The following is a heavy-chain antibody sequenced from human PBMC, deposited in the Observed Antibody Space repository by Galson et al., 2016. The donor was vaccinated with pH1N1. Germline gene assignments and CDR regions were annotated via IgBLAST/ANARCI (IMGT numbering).Heavy chain of an antibody. CDR3: AREADSSDSTGYYYKTFDY. V-gene: IGHV4-61*02. J-gene: IGHJ4*02. Sequence: TLSLTCTVSGVSVNSPTYYWSWIRQPAGKGLEWIGRFHTSGSTNYKPSLNSRVTISLDASNNQFSLKLTSVTAADTAVYYCAREADSSDSTGYYYKTFDYWDQGILVTVSS. D-gene: IGHD3-22*01. CDR2: FHTSGST. CDR1: GVSVNSPTYY.